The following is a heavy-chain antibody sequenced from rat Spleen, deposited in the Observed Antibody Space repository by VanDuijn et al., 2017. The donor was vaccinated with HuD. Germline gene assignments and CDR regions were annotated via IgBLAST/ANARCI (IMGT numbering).Heavy chain of an antibody. Sequence: EVQLVESGGGLVQPGRSLKFSCAASGFTFSDYYMAWVRQAPTKGLEWVATISYDGSSTNYRDSVKGRFVISKDNAKDTGYLHMNNLRSEDTAMYYCTGGGHSALNWFAYWGQGTLVTVSS. CDR2: ISYDGSST. J-gene: IGHJ3*01. D-gene: IGHD3-3*01. CDR3: TGGGHSALNWFAY. CDR1: GFTFSDYY. V-gene: IGHV5-7*01.